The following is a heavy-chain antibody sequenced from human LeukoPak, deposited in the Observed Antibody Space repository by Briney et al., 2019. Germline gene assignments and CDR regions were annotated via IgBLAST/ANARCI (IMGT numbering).Heavy chain of an antibody. D-gene: IGHD6-13*01. Sequence: PEGSLRLSCAASGFTFSSYAMSWVRQAPGKGLEWVSAISGSGGSTYYADSVKGRFTISRDNSKNTLYLQMNSLRAEDTAVYYCAHSEGYSSSWYPYYFDYWGQGTLVTVSS. CDR1: GFTFSSYA. J-gene: IGHJ4*02. V-gene: IGHV3-23*01. CDR3: AHSEGYSSSWYPYYFDY. CDR2: ISGSGGST.